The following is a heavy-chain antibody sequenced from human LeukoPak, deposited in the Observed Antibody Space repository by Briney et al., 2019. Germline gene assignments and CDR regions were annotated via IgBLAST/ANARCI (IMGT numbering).Heavy chain of an antibody. CDR1: GFTFSSFA. D-gene: IGHD1-26*01. V-gene: IGHV3-23*01. CDR3: AKEVGPLDY. CDR2: ISGGGGST. Sequence: GGSLRLSCAASGFTFSSFAMSWVRQAPGKGLEWVSVISGGGGSTYYVDSVKGRFTISRDNSKNTLYLQMNGLRAEDTAVYYCAKEVGPLDYWGQGALVTVSS. J-gene: IGHJ4*02.